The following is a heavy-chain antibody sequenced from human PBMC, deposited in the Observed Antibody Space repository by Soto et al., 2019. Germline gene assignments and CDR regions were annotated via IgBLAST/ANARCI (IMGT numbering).Heavy chain of an antibody. J-gene: IGHJ5*01. CDR3: ASNYGSGSHPDS. CDR1: GGSISSYY. CDR2: IYYSGNT. Sequence: QVQLQESGPGLVKPSETLSLTCTVSGGSISSYYWSWIRQPPGKGLEWIGYIYYSGNTNYNPSLKSRVTISVDTSKNHFSLKLSSVTAADTAVYYCASNYGSGSHPDSWGQGTLVTVSS. V-gene: IGHV4-59*01. D-gene: IGHD3-10*01.